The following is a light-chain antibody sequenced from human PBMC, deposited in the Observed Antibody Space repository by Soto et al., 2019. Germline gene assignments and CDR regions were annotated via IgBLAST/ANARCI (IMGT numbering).Light chain of an antibody. CDR3: QQYDKQPVT. CDR2: DVS. Sequence: IQMTQSPSSLSASVGDRVTITCQASQDISNFLNWYHQTAGKAPRLLIYDVSSLQPGVASRFSGSGYGTDFSLTINSLQTEDIGTFYCQQYDKQPVTFGGGTKVDIK. J-gene: IGKJ4*01. V-gene: IGKV1-33*01. CDR1: QDISNF.